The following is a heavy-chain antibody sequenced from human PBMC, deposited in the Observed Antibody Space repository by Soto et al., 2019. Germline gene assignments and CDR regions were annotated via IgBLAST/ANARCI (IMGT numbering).Heavy chain of an antibody. CDR3: VRENGGYGADY. CDR2: ISSSSSYI. D-gene: IGHD5-12*01. V-gene: IGHV3-21*01. CDR1: GFTFSSYS. Sequence: EVQLVESGGGLVKPGGSLRLSCAASGFTFSSYSMNWVRQAPGKGLECDSSISSSSSYIYYADSVKGRFTISRDNAKNSLYGQMNSLRAEDTAVYYCVRENGGYGADYWGQGTLVTVSS. J-gene: IGHJ4*02.